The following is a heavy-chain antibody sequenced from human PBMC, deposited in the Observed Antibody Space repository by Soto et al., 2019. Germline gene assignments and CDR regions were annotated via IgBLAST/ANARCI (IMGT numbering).Heavy chain of an antibody. CDR3: ARQGSWTYYYYGLDV. J-gene: IGHJ6*02. CDR2: ISTYNGDT. V-gene: IGHV1-18*01. CDR1: GYTFTSSV. Sequence: ASVKVSCKASGYTFTSSVISWVRQAPGQGLEWMGWISTYNGDTNSAQKFQGRVTMTADTSTGTAYMELMSLKSDDTAVYYCARQGSWTYYYYGLDVWGQGTTVTVS. D-gene: IGHD1-26*01.